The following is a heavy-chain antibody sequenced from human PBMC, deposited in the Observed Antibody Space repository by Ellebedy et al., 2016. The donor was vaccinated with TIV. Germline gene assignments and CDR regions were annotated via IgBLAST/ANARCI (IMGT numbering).Heavy chain of an antibody. D-gene: IGHD4-17*01. J-gene: IGHJ5*01. CDR3: ARDPSRLDGDPWFDY. CDR2: IIPIFGTA. CDR1: GGTFSSYA. V-gene: IGHV1-69*13. Sequence: AASVKVSCKASGGTFSSYAISWVRQAPGQGLEWMGGIIPIFGTANYAQKFQGRVTITADESTSTAYMELSSLRSDDTAVYYCARDPSRLDGDPWFDYWGQGTLVTVSS.